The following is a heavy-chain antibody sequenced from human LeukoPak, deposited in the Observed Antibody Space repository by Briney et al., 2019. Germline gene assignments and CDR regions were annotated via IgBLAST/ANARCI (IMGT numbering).Heavy chain of an antibody. D-gene: IGHD3-10*01. CDR2: IYSGGTT. J-gene: IGHJ4*02. CDR3: ARAPGSSGSYNFGY. Sequence: PGGSLRLSCAASGFTLSSNYMSWVRQAPGKGLEWVSAIYSGGTTYYRHSVKGRFTISRDKSKNTLYLQMNSLRAEDTAVYYCARAPGSSGSYNFGYWGQGTLLTVS. V-gene: IGHV3-53*01. CDR1: GFTLSSNY.